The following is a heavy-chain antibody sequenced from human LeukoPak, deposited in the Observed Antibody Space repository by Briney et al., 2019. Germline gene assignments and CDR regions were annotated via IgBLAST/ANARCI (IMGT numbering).Heavy chain of an antibody. J-gene: IGHJ4*02. Sequence: GGCLRLYCVESGFTFSSYWMSWVRQSPGQGLEWVSNIKQDGSEKYYVDSVKGRFTISRDNAKNSLYLQMNSLGAEDTAVYYCARDCSSGWYPNYYFDYWGQGTLVTVSS. CDR2: IKQDGSEK. D-gene: IGHD6-19*01. CDR3: ARDCSSGWYPNYYFDY. CDR1: GFTFSSYW. V-gene: IGHV3-7*01.